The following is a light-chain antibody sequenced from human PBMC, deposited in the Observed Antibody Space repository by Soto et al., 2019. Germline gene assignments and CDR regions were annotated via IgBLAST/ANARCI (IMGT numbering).Light chain of an antibody. CDR1: SGHSSYI. V-gene: IGLV4-60*02. Sequence: QSVLTQSSSASASLGSSVKLTCTLSSGHSSYIIAWHQQQPGKAPRYLMKLEGSGSYNEGSGVPDRFSGSSSGADRYLTSSNLQFEDEADYYCETWDSDTHTVFGGGTKLTVL. CDR3: ETWDSDTHTV. J-gene: IGLJ3*02. CDR2: LEGSGSY.